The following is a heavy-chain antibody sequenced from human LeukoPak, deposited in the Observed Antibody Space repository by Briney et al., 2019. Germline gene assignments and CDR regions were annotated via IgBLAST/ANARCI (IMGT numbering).Heavy chain of an antibody. Sequence: RGSLRLSCAASGFTFSSHWMHWVRQVPGKGPVWVSRINSDGSVTSYADSVKGRFTISRDNAKNTLFLQMNSLRAEDTAVYFCASDYYYYYLGVWGKGTTVTVSS. CDR3: ASDYYYYYLGV. CDR1: GFTFSSHW. J-gene: IGHJ6*03. CDR2: INSDGSVT. V-gene: IGHV3-74*01.